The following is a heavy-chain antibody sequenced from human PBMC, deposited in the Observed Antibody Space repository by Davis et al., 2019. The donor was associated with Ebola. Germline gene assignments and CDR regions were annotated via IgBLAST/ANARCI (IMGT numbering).Heavy chain of an antibody. J-gene: IGHJ6*02. CDR3: ARLSSTWSSLYGMDV. D-gene: IGHD6-13*01. V-gene: IGHV1-3*04. Sequence: AASVKVSCKASGYTFTSYVIHWVRQAPGQRLEWMGWNNTYNGNTIYSQKLQGRVTIMSDTSASTAYMELSSLTSEDTAVYYCARLSSTWSSLYGMDVWGQGTTVTVS. CDR1: GYTFTSYV. CDR2: NNTYNGNT.